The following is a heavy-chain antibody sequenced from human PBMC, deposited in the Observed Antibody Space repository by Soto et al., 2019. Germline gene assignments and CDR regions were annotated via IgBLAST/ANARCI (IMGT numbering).Heavy chain of an antibody. CDR2: IWYDGSNK. Sequence: ESGGGVVQPGRSLRLSCAASGSTFRNYGMHWVRQAPGKGPEWVAVIWYDGSNKYYGESVKGRFSISRDNSKNTLYLDINSLRTADTAVYYCARDGGSHGPSYFDSWGQGSLVIVSS. J-gene: IGHJ4*02. CDR3: ARDGGSHGPSYFDS. V-gene: IGHV3-33*01. CDR1: GSTFRNYG. D-gene: IGHD3-16*01.